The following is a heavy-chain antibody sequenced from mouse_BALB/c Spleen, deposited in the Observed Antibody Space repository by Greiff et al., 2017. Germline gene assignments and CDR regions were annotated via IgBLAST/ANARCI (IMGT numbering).Heavy chain of an antibody. CDR3: ARATTVVVYYYAMDY. CDR1: GFTFSSYG. J-gene: IGHJ4*01. Sequence: EVQLVESGGGLVQPGGSLKLSCAASGFTFSSYGMSWVRQTPDKRLELVATINSNGGSTYYPDSVKGRFTISRDNAKNTLYLQMSSLKSEDTAMYYCARATTVVVYYYAMDYWGQGTSVTVSS. CDR2: INSNGGST. D-gene: IGHD1-1*01. V-gene: IGHV5-6-3*01.